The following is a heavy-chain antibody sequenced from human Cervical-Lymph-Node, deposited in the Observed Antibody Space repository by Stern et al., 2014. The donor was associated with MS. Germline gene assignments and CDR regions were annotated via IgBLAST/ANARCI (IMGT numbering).Heavy chain of an antibody. J-gene: IGHJ4*02. V-gene: IGHV7-4-1*02. CDR1: GYTFTSYA. CDR3: ATVSSADYPY. Sequence: QDQLVQSGSELKKPGASVKVSCKASGYTFTSYAMKWVRQAPGQGLEWMGWINTKTGNPTYAQGFTGRFVFSLDTSVSTAYLQISGLRAEDSAVYYCATVSSADYPYGGQGTLVTVAS. CDR2: INTKTGNP. D-gene: IGHD4/OR15-4a*01.